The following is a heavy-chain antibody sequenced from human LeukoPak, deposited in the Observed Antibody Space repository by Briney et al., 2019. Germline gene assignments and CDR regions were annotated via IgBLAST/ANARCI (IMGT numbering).Heavy chain of an antibody. CDR3: ARVSLRGFDY. CDR1: GDSISSFS. CDR2: IYYTGST. J-gene: IGHJ4*02. D-gene: IGHD5-12*01. Sequence: SETLSLTCTVSGDSISSFSWSWIRQPPGKGLECIGYIYYTGSTNYNPSLKSRVTISVDTSKNQFSLKLSSVTAADTAVYYCARVSLRGFDYWGQGTLVTVSS. V-gene: IGHV4-59*01.